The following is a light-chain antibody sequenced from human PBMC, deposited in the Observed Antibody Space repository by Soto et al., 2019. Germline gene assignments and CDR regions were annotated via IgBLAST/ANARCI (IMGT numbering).Light chain of an antibody. CDR3: QQYGSSSGLT. J-gene: IGKJ4*01. CDR2: GAS. Sequence: DIVLTQSPGTLSLSPGQRATLSCRASQTVTTFYLAWYQQKPVQAPRLLIYGASSRATGIPDRFSGSGSGTDFTLTISRLEPEDCAVYYCQQYGSSSGLTFGGGNKVE. V-gene: IGKV3-20*01. CDR1: QTVTTFY.